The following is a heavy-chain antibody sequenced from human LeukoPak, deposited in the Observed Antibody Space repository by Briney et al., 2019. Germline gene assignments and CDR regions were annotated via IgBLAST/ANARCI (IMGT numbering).Heavy chain of an antibody. CDR3: ARGRRW. CDR1: GGSFSGYY. D-gene: IGHD5-24*01. J-gene: IGHJ4*02. V-gene: IGHV4-34*01. CDR2: INDSGST. Sequence: SETLSLTCAVYGGSFSGYYWTWIRQPPGKGLEWIGEINDSGSTNYNPSLKSRLIISVDTPKNQFSLKLTSVTAADTAVYYCARGRRWWGQGSLVTVSS.